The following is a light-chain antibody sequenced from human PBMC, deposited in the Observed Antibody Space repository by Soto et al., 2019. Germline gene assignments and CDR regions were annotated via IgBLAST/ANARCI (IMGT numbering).Light chain of an antibody. Sequence: DIQMTQSPSTLSASVRDRVTITCRASQSISSWLAWYQQKPGKAPKLLIYKASSLESGVPSRFSGSGSGTEFTLTISSLQPDDFATYYGEQYNSYPYTFGQGTKLEIK. J-gene: IGKJ2*01. V-gene: IGKV1-5*03. CDR1: QSISSW. CDR2: KAS. CDR3: EQYNSYPYT.